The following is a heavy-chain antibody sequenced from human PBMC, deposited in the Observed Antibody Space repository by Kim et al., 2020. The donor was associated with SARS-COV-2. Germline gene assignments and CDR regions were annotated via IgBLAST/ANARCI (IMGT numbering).Heavy chain of an antibody. CDR3: ARSWLSAGSWFDY. J-gene: IGHJ4*02. CDR2: ISNSGRDI. CDR1: GFILSSFA. Sequence: GGSLRLSCAGSGFILSSFAMNWVRQAPGKGLEWVSSISNSGRDIYFADSVKGRFTISRDNSKQTLSLQMNNLGVEDTATYYCARSWLSAGSWFDYWGQGTLVTVSS. V-gene: IGHV3-23*01. D-gene: IGHD3-22*01.